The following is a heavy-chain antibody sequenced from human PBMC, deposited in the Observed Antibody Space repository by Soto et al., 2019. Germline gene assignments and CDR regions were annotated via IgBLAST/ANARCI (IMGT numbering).Heavy chain of an antibody. CDR3: EREWSSSGNDF. CDR2: IYYSGST. V-gene: IGHV4-31*11. D-gene: IGHD5-12*01. CDR1: GGSISIGCWY. Sequence: SETXSLTCAFSGGSISIGCWYWSWIRQHPGKGLEWIGYIYYSGSTYYNPSLKSRVTISVDTSKNHFSLKLRSVTAADTAVYFCEREWSSSGNDFWGRGTLVTVSS. J-gene: IGHJ4*02.